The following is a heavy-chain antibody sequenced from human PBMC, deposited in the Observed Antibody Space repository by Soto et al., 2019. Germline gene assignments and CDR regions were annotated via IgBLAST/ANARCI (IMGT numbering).Heavy chain of an antibody. J-gene: IGHJ4*02. D-gene: IGHD5-12*01. V-gene: IGHV3-30*18. CDR2: ISYDGSNK. Sequence: QVQLVESGGGVVQPGRSLRLSCAASGFTFSSYGMHWVRQAPGKGLEWVAVISYDGSNKYYADSVKGRFTISRDNSKNTLYLQMNSLRAEETAVYYCAKDRYSGYDYFDYWGQGTLVTVSS. CDR1: GFTFSSYG. CDR3: AKDRYSGYDYFDY.